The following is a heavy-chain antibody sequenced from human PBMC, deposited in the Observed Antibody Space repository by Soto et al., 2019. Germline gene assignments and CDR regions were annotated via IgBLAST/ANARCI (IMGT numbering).Heavy chain of an antibody. CDR3: ARGAGIAVAGNFDY. D-gene: IGHD6-19*01. Sequence: ASVKVSCKASGYTFTSYGISWVRQAPGQGLEWIGWISAYNGNTNYAQKLKGRVTMTTDTSTSTAYIELRSLRSDDTAVYYCARGAGIAVAGNFDYWGQGTLVTVSS. V-gene: IGHV1-18*01. CDR1: GYTFTSYG. J-gene: IGHJ4*02. CDR2: ISAYNGNT.